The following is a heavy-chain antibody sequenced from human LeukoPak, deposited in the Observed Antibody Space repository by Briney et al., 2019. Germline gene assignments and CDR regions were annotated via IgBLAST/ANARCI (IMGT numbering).Heavy chain of an antibody. Sequence: PGGSLRLSCAASGFTFSSYGMHWVRQAPGKGLESVAYIRFDSNNYYTDSVKGRFTIFRDNSKNTLYLQMNSLRPEDTAVYYCAKTGSYYFDYWGQGTLVTVSS. J-gene: IGHJ4*02. V-gene: IGHV3-30*02. CDR1: GFTFSSYG. CDR2: IRFDSNN. D-gene: IGHD1-26*01. CDR3: AKTGSYYFDY.